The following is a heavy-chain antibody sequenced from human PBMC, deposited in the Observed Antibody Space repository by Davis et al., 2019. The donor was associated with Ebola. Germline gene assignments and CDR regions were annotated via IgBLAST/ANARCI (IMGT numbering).Heavy chain of an antibody. V-gene: IGHV6-1*01. CDR3: ARGWLRGGFDP. CDR1: GDSVSSGG. D-gene: IGHD5-12*01. J-gene: IGHJ5*02. Sequence: QIPSLTRAISGDSVSSGGWNWIRQSPSRGLEWLGRTYYNSKWYNDYAVSVKSRLIISPDTSKNQFSLQLNSVTPEDTAVYYCARGWLRGGFDPWGQGTLVTVSS. CDR2: TYYNSKWYN.